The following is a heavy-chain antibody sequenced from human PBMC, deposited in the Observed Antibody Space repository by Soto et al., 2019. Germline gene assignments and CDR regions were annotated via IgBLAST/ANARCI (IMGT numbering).Heavy chain of an antibody. CDR2: ISYDGSNK. CDR3: AKDVDSSGWYYYFDI. J-gene: IGHJ2*01. Sequence: GSLRLSWAASGFTFSSYGIHGVRQAPGKGLEWVAVISYDGSNKYYADSVKGRFTISRDNSKNTLYLQMNSLRAEDTAVYYCAKDVDSSGWYYYFDIWGRGALVTVSS. CDR1: GFTFSSYG. D-gene: IGHD6-19*01. V-gene: IGHV3-30*18.